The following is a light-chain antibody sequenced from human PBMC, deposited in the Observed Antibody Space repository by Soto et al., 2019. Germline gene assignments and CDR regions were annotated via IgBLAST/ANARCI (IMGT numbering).Light chain of an antibody. CDR1: SSDIGDYNY. Sequence: QSVLTQPASLTGSPGQSITISCVGTSSDIGDYNYVSWYQQHPGKVPKVMIFDVSVRPSGVSYRFSGSKSGNTASLTISGLQAEDEADYYCSSYTTGRTYVFGTGTKVTVL. J-gene: IGLJ1*01. V-gene: IGLV2-14*01. CDR3: SSYTTGRTYV. CDR2: DVS.